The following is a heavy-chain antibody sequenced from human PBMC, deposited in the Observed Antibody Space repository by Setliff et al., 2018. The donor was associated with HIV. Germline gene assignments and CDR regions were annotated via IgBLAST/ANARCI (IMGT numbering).Heavy chain of an antibody. CDR2: IYYSGST. CDR3: AREAMYYYDTSGHPQGFDY. Sequence: SETLSLTCTVSGDSISGAGFYWTWIRQLPGKGLEWIGSIYYSGSTYYNPSLKSRVTISLGTSRWQFSLTLNSVSAADTDVYFCAREAMYYYDTSGHPQGFDYWGQGTLVTVS. J-gene: IGHJ4*02. CDR1: GDSISGAGFY. D-gene: IGHD3-22*01. V-gene: IGHV4-31*02.